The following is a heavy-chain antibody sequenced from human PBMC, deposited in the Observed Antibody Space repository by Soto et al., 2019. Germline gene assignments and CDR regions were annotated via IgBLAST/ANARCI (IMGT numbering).Heavy chain of an antibody. CDR3: AGINYGSGSYYFDY. Sequence: ASVKVSCKASGYTFTNFGISLVRQAPGQGLEWMGWISAYNGNTNYAQKLQGRVTMTTDTSTSTAYMELRSLRSDDTAVYYCAGINYGSGSYYFDYWGQGTLVTVSS. J-gene: IGHJ4*02. CDR2: ISAYNGNT. D-gene: IGHD3-10*01. V-gene: IGHV1-18*01. CDR1: GYTFTNFG.